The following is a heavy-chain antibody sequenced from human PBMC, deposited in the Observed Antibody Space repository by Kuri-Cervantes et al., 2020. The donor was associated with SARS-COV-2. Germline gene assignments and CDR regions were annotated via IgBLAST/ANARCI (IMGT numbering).Heavy chain of an antibody. D-gene: IGHD3-3*01. V-gene: IGHV3-49*04. CDR1: GFTFGDYA. CDR2: IRSKAYGGTT. Sequence: GESLKISCTASGFTFGDYAMSWVRQAPGKGLEWVGFIRSKAYGGTTEYAASVKGRFTISRDDSKSIAYLQMNSLKTEDTAVYYCTRDDFWSGYYPYWGQGTLVTDSS. CDR3: TRDDFWSGYYPY. J-gene: IGHJ4*02.